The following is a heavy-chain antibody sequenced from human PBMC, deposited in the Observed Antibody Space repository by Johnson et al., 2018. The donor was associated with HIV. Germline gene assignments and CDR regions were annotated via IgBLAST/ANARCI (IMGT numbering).Heavy chain of an antibody. J-gene: IGHJ3*02. Sequence: QVQLVESGGGLVKPGGSLRLPCAASGFTFSDYYMSWIRQAPGKGLEWVSYISSSGNTIYYADSVKGRFTISRDNSKNTLYLQMNSLRAEDTAVYYCATSTASDALDIWGQGTMVTVSS. CDR2: ISSSGNTI. CDR3: ATSTASDALDI. D-gene: IGHD1-1*01. V-gene: IGHV3-11*04. CDR1: GFTFSDYY.